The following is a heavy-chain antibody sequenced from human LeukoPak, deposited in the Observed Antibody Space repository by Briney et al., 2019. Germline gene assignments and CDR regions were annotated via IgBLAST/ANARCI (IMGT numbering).Heavy chain of an antibody. CDR2: ITSSSSAI. J-gene: IGHJ4*02. CDR3: ARVRGSYHFDY. Sequence: QPGGSLRLSCAASGFTFSSYAMSWVRQAPGKGLEWVSYITSSSSAIYYADSVKGRFTISRDNAKNSLYLQMNSPRAEDTAVYYCARVRGSYHFDYWGQGTLVTVSS. V-gene: IGHV3-48*01. D-gene: IGHD1-26*01. CDR1: GFTFSSYA.